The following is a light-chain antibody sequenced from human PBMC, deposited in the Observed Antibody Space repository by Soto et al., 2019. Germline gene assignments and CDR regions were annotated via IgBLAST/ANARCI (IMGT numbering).Light chain of an antibody. J-gene: IGLJ1*01. CDR3: NSYREDHPRFYV. CDR1: HSDIGNYNY. V-gene: IGLV2-14*03. CDR2: DVG. Sequence: QSVRAQPASVSGSPGQSITISCTGTHSDIGNYNYVSWYQHLPGKAPKLMIYDVGSRPSGVSSRFSGSKSGNTASLAISGLQAEDEADYHCNSYREDHPRFYVFGTGTKVTVL.